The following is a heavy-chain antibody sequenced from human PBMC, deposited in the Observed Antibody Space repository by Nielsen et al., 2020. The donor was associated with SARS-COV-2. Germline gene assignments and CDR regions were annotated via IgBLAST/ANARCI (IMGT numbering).Heavy chain of an antibody. J-gene: IGHJ6*02. CDR2: ISRSSNTI. V-gene: IGHV3-48*04. Sequence: GESLKISCAASGFTFSSYWMSWVRQAPGKGLEWISYISRSSNTIYYADSVKGRFTISRDNAKNSLYLQMNSLRAEDTALYYCASHSDYYYGMDVWGQGTTVTVSS. D-gene: IGHD1-26*01. CDR1: GFTFSSYW. CDR3: ASHSDYYYGMDV.